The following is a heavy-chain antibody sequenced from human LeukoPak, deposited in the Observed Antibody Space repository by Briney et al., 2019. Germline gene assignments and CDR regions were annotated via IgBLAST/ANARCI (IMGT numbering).Heavy chain of an antibody. CDR3: AKDYEGVRGVRIDY. J-gene: IGHJ4*02. V-gene: IGHV3-23*01. CDR2: ISGSGGST. CDR1: GFTFSSYA. Sequence: GGSLRLSCAASGFTFSSYAMSWVRQAPGKGLEWVSAISGSGGSTYYADSVKGRFTISRDNSKNTLYLQMNSLRAEDKAVYYCAKDYEGVRGVRIDYWGQGTLVTVSS. D-gene: IGHD3-10*01.